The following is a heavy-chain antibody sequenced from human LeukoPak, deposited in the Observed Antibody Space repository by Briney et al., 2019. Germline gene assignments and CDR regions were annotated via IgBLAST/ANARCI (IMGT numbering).Heavy chain of an antibody. CDR3: ARVGSGYDSYLDY. CDR1: GFTFSDYY. Sequence: PGGSLRLSCAASGFTFSDYYMSWVRQAPGKGLEWVSYISSSGSNIYYADSVKGRFTISRDNAKNSLYLQMNSLRAEDTAVYYCARVGSGYDSYLDYWGQGTRDTVPS. V-gene: IGHV3-11*01. CDR2: ISSSGSNI. D-gene: IGHD5-12*01. J-gene: IGHJ4*02.